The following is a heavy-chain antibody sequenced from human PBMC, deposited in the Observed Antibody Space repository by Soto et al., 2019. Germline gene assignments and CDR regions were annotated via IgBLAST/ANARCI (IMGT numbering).Heavy chain of an antibody. CDR2: ISAYNGNT. Sequence: ASVKVSCKASGYTFTSYGISWVRQAPGQGLEWMGWISAYNGNTNYAQKLQGRVTMTTDTSTSTAYMELRSLRSDDTAVYYCARGGIYYDSSGRFDPWGQGTLVTVSS. V-gene: IGHV1-18*01. D-gene: IGHD3-22*01. J-gene: IGHJ5*02. CDR3: ARGGIYYDSSGRFDP. CDR1: GYTFTSYG.